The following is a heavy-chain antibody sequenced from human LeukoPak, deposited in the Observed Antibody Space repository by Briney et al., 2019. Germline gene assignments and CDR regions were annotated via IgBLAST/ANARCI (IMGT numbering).Heavy chain of an antibody. CDR2: IKPDGSDQ. CDR3: ARENFQY. J-gene: IGHJ4*02. Sequence: QTGGSLRLSCAASGFTFSSYWMNWVRQAPGKGLEWVANIKPDGSDQYYVDSVKGRFTISRDNAKNSLYLQMNSPRAEDTAVYYCARENFQYWAQGTLVTVSS. CDR1: GFTFSSYW. V-gene: IGHV3-7*04.